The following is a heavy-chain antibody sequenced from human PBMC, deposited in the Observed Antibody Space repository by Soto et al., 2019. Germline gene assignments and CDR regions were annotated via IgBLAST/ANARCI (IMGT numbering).Heavy chain of an antibody. V-gene: IGHV2-5*05. CDR3: AHSGNTNGGAFDM. J-gene: IGHJ3*02. CDR2: VYWDDDK. D-gene: IGHD3-16*01. Sequence: QITLKESGPTLVKPTETLTLTCTFSGFSLSTSGVGVGWIRQPPGKALEWLALVYWDDDKGYGPSQKSRPTTTKDTTKNHVVLTTTNMDRVDPATYYCAHSGNTNGGAFDMWGQGTMVTVSS. CDR1: GFSLSTSGVG.